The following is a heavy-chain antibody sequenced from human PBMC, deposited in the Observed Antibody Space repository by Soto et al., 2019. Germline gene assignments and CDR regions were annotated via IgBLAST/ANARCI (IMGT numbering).Heavy chain of an antibody. CDR3: ASLPAIAAAY. CDR2: IYYSGST. V-gene: IGHV4-59*08. Sequence: QVQLQESGPGLVKPSETLSLTCTVSGGSISSYYWSWIRQPPGKGLEWIGYIYYSGSTNYNPSLKSRVTISVDTSKNQFSLKLSSVTAADTAVYYCASLPAIAAAYWGQGTLVTVSS. CDR1: GGSISSYY. D-gene: IGHD6-13*01. J-gene: IGHJ4*02.